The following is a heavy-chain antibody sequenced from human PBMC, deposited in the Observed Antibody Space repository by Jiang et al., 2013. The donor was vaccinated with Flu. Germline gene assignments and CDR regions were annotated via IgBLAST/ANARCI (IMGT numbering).Heavy chain of an antibody. D-gene: IGHD4-17*01. V-gene: IGHV5-10-1*01. CDR1: GYSFTSYW. J-gene: IGHJ4*02. CDR2: INPSDSDT. Sequence: GAEVKKPGESLRISCKASGYSFTSYWMTWVRQLPGKAWSDGEINPSDSDTKYSPSSRHVTISVDKSITTAYLQWTNLKASDTAMYYCASRSGDYGDFEFAHWGRGNPGHRLL. CDR3: ASRSGDYGDFEFAH.